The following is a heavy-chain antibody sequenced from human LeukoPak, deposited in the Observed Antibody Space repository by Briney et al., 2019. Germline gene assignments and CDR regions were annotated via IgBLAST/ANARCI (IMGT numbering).Heavy chain of an antibody. CDR1: GFTFDDYA. Sequence: GGSLRLSCAASGFTFDDYAMHWVRQAPGKGLEWVSVISWDGDNINYADSVKGRFTISRDNSENSLFLQMSSLRAEDTALYYCARDIVRKSYADGSGWGYFQHWGQGTLVTVSS. CDR2: ISWDGDNI. CDR3: ARDIVRKSYADGSGWGYFQH. J-gene: IGHJ1*01. D-gene: IGHD3-16*01. V-gene: IGHV3-43D*03.